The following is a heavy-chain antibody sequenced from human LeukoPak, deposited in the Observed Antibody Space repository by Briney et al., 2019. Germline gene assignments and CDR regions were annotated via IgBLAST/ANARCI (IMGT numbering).Heavy chain of an antibody. J-gene: IGHJ4*02. V-gene: IGHV3-48*01. Sequence: GGSLRLSCAASGFTFSDCSMNWVRQPPGKGLEWVSYISSSTSSIYYADSVKGRFTISRDNANNSLYLHMNSLRAEDTAVYYCARVVRGGHDDYWGQGTLVTVSS. D-gene: IGHD2-15*01. CDR3: ARVVRGGHDDY. CDR2: ISSSTSSI. CDR1: GFTFSDCS.